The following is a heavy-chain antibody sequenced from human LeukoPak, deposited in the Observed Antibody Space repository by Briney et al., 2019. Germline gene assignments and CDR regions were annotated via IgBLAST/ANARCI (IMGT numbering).Heavy chain of an antibody. V-gene: IGHV3-13*01. J-gene: IGHJ4*02. Sequence: GGSLRLSCAASGFTFSSYDMHWVRQATGKGLEWVSAIGTASDTYYPGSVKGRFTISRENAKNSLYLQMNSLRAGDTAVYYCARGDIAAAGGLDYWGQGTLVTVSS. CDR2: IGTASDT. CDR3: ARGDIAAAGGLDY. CDR1: GFTFSSYD. D-gene: IGHD6-13*01.